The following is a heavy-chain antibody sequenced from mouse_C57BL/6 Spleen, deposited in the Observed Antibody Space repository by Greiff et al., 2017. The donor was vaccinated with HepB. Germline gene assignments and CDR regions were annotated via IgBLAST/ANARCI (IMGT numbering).Heavy chain of an antibody. CDR1: GYTFTEYT. V-gene: IGHV1-62-2*01. Sequence: VQLQQSGAELVKPGASVKLSCKASGYTFTEYTIHWVKQRSGQGLEWIGWFYPGSGSIKYNEKFKEKATLTADKSSSTVYMELSRLTSEDSAVYFCARHEEGYSNRYWYFDVWGTGTTVTVSS. J-gene: IGHJ1*03. D-gene: IGHD2-5*01. CDR3: ARHEEGYSNRYWYFDV. CDR2: FYPGSGSI.